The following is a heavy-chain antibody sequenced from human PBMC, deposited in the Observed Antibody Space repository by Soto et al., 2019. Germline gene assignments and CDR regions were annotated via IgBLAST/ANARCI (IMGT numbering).Heavy chain of an antibody. CDR3: VKATYGDYNYYGMAA. J-gene: IGHJ6*02. V-gene: IGHV3-23*01. CDR1: GFTFTTYA. D-gene: IGHD4-17*01. CDR2: ISGSGGRT. Sequence: GGSLRLSCAASGFTFTTYAMSWVRQVPDKGLEWVSTISGSGGRTYYADSVEGRFTISRDNSKNTLYLQMNSLRAEDTAVYYCVKATYGDYNYYGMAAWGQGTTVTVSS.